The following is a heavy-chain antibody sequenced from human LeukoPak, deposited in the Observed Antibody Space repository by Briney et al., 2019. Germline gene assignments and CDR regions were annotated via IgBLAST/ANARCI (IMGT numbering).Heavy chain of an antibody. CDR3: ARAAIAAAGTGPFDI. J-gene: IGHJ3*02. Sequence: GASVKVSCKASGYTFTSYGISWVRQAPGQGLEWMGWISAYNGNTNYAQKLQGRVTMTTDTSTSTAYMELSSLRSEDTAVYYCARAAIAAAGTGPFDIWGQGTTVTVSS. CDR1: GYTFTSYG. V-gene: IGHV1-18*01. D-gene: IGHD6-13*01. CDR2: ISAYNGNT.